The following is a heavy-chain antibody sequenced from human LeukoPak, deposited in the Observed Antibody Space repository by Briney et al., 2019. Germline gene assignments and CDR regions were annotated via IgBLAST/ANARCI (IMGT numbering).Heavy chain of an antibody. CDR1: GGSISSYN. J-gene: IGHJ4*02. V-gene: IGHV4-59*01. CDR2: IHYSGST. Sequence: PETLALTCAASGGSISSYNWSWIRQPPGKGLEWIWYIHYSGSTNYNPSLKSRVTISVDTSKNQFSLKLSSVTAADTAVYYCARSGYSYGKFDYWGQGTLVTVSS. CDR3: ARSGYSYGKFDY. D-gene: IGHD5-18*01.